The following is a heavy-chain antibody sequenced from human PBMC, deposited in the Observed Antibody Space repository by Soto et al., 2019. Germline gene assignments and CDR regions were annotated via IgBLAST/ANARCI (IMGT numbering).Heavy chain of an antibody. CDR2: IIPIFGTA. CDR3: AGDRGPSSGYYPYWFDP. CDR1: GGTFSSYA. Sequence: QVQLVQSGAEVKKPGSSVKVSCKASGGTFSSYAISWVRQAPGQGLEWMGEIIPIFGTANYAQKFQGRVTITADESTSTAYKELSSLRAEDTAVYYCAGDRGPSSGYYPYWFDPWGQGTLVTVSS. D-gene: IGHD3-22*01. J-gene: IGHJ5*02. V-gene: IGHV1-69*12.